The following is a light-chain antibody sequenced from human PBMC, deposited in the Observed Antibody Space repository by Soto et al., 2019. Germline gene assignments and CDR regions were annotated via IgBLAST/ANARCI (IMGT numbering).Light chain of an antibody. V-gene: IGKV1-39*01. CDR1: QSISSY. Sequence: DIQMTQSPSSLSASVGDRVTITCRASQSISSYLNWYQQKPGKAPKLLIYAAYSLQSGVPSRFSGSGSGTDFTLTISTLQPEDFVTYYCQQSYSTPFTFGPGTKVDIK. CDR2: AAY. J-gene: IGKJ3*01. CDR3: QQSYSTPFT.